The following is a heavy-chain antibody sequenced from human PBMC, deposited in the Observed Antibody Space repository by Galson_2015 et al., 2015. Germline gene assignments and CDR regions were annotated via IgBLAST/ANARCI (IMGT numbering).Heavy chain of an antibody. D-gene: IGHD3-16*01. CDR1: GFTFSSYA. V-gene: IGHV3-23*01. J-gene: IGHJ4*02. CDR3: AKDIAANWGYFDY. Sequence: LRLSCAASGFTFSSYAMSWVRQAPGKGLEWVSAISGSGGSTYYADSVKGRFTISRDNSKNTLYLQMNSLRAEDTAVYYCAKDIAANWGYFDYWGQGTLVTVSS. CDR2: ISGSGGST.